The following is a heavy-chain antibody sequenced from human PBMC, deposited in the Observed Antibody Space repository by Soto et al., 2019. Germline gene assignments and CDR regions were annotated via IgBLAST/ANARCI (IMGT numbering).Heavy chain of an antibody. CDR2: ISGYNGNT. CDR3: AREWSGSSGFLDY. J-gene: IGHJ4*02. V-gene: IGHV1-18*04. Sequence: ASVKVSCKASGYTFSSYDINWVRQAPGQGLEWMGWISGYNGNTNYAQKFQGRISMTTDTSTSTSYMELRSLRSDDTAVYYCAREWSGSSGFLDYWGQGALVTVYS. D-gene: IGHD3-22*01. CDR1: GYTFSSYD.